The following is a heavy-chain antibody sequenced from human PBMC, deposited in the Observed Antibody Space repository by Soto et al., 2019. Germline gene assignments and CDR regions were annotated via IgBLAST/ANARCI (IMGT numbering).Heavy chain of an antibody. CDR1: GGSISSGGYS. V-gene: IGHV4-30-2*01. CDR3: ARVPGP. J-gene: IGHJ5*02. Sequence: SETLSLTCAVPGGSISSGGYSWSWIRQPPGKGLEWIGYIYHSGSTYYNPSLKSRVTISVDRSKNQFSLKLSSVTAADTAVYYCARVPGPWGQGTLVTVSS. CDR2: IYHSGST.